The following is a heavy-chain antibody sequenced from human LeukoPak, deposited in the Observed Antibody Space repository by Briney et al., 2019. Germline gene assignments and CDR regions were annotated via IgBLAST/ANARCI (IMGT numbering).Heavy chain of an antibody. D-gene: IGHD3-22*01. V-gene: IGHV3-30-3*01. J-gene: IGHJ5*02. CDR1: GFTFSSYA. CDR3: ASQYYYDSSGYDGIA. CDR2: ISYDGSNK. Sequence: RGGSLRLSCAASGFTFSSYAMHWVRQAPGKGLEWVAVISYDGSNKYYADSVKGRFTISRDNSKNTLYLQMNSLRAEDTAVYYCASQYYYDSSGYDGIAWGQGTLVTVSS.